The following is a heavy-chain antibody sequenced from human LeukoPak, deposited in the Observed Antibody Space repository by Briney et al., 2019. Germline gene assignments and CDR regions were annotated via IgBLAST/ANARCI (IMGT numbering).Heavy chain of an antibody. V-gene: IGHV4-39*01. CDR3: ARGTRYSSSWYEAYYYYGMDV. CDR1: GGSISSSSYY. CDR2: IYYSGST. J-gene: IGHJ6*02. D-gene: IGHD6-13*01. Sequence: SETLSLTCTVSGGSISSSSYYWGWIRQPPGKGLEWIGSIYYSGSTYYNPSLKSRVTISVDTSKNQFSLKLSSVTAADTAVYYCARGTRYSSSWYEAYYYYGMDVWGQGTTVTVSS.